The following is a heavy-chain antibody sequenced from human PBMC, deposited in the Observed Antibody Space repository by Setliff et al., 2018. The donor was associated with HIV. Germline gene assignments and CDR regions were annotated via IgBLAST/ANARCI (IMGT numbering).Heavy chain of an antibody. Sequence: LSLTCAVYGGSFSSSYWSWIRQAPGKGLEWIGQINHNGITHYNPSLETRVTMFADTSKNQFPLRLSPVTAADTAIYYCAKGPRGLSLRYYFDFWAQGSQVTVSS. CDR2: INHNGIT. J-gene: IGHJ4*02. CDR1: GGSFSSSY. CDR3: AKGPRGLSLRYYFDF. V-gene: IGHV4-34*01.